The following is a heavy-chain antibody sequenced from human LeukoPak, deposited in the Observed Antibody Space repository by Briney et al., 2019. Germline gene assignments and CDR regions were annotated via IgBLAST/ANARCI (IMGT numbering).Heavy chain of an antibody. CDR1: GFTFSRYS. Sequence: PGGSLRLSCAASGFTFSRYSMNWVRQAPGKGLEWVSYISRSGSTIYYADSVKGRFTISRDNAKNSLYLQMNSLRDEDTAVYYCARDTEHLYFVFDYWGQGTLVTVSS. CDR2: ISRSGSTI. D-gene: IGHD2-2*02. V-gene: IGHV3-48*02. J-gene: IGHJ4*02. CDR3: ARDTEHLYFVFDY.